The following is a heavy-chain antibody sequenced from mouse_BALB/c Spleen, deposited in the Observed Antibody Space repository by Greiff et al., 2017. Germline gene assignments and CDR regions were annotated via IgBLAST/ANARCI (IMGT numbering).Heavy chain of an antibody. D-gene: IGHD2-4*01. CDR1: GFTFSSYG. Sequence: EVKLVESGGGLVQPGGSLKLSCAASGFTFSSYGMSWVRQTPDKRLELVATINSNGGSTYYPDSVKGRFTISRDNAKNTLYLQMSSLKSEDTAMYYCARDHYDYDGYYAMDYWGQGTSVTVSS. CDR2: INSNGGST. V-gene: IGHV5-6-3*01. CDR3: ARDHYDYDGYYAMDY. J-gene: IGHJ4*01.